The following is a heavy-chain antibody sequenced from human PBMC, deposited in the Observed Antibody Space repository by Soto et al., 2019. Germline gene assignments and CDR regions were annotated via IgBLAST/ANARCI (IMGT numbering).Heavy chain of an antibody. Sequence: GGSLRLSCAASGFTFNNAWMNWVRQAPGKGLEWVGRIKSRTDGGTTDYAAPVKGRFTISGDDSKNTLYLQVNSLKTEDTAVYYCTTHSGSYEADYYYYYGMDVWGQGTTVTVS. CDR2: IKSRTDGGTT. CDR1: GFTFNNAW. V-gene: IGHV3-15*07. CDR3: TTHSGSYEADYYYYYGMDV. J-gene: IGHJ6*02. D-gene: IGHD1-26*01.